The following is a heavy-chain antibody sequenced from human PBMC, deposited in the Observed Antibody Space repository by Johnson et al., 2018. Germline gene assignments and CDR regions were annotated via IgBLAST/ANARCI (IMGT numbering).Heavy chain of an antibody. CDR2: VRDKSNSYTT. V-gene: IGHV3-72*01. CDR1: GFTFSDHY. CDR3: VCASGSTYPYVQK. Sequence: EVQLLETGVGLVQPGRSLRLSCAASGFTFSDHYMDWVRQAPGKGLEWVGRVRDKSNSYTTEYAASVKGRFTITRDDSQNSLYLQMNSLKTEDTAVYHCVCASGSTYPYVQKWGQGSRVTVSS. J-gene: IGHJ1*01. D-gene: IGHD3-10*01.